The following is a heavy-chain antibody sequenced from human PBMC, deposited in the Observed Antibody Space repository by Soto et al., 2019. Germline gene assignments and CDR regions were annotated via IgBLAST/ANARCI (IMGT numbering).Heavy chain of an antibody. V-gene: IGHV1-69*13. CDR1: GGTFSSYA. D-gene: IGHD3-3*01. CDR3: ATNSRGFLGVGSRTRYYFDY. Sequence: SVKVSCKASGGTFSSYAISWVRQAPGQGLEWMGGIIPIFGTANYAQKFQGRVTITADESTSTAYMELSSLRSEDTAVYYCATNSRGFLGVGSRTRYYFDYWGQGTLVTVS. J-gene: IGHJ4*02. CDR2: IIPIFGTA.